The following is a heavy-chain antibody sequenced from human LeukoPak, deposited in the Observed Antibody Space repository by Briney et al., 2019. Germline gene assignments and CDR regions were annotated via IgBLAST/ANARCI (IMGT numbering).Heavy chain of an antibody. Sequence: GGSLRLSCAASGFTFSSYSMSWVRQAPGKGLEWMGGFDPEDGETIYAQKFQGRVTMTEDTSTDTAYMELSSLRSEDTAVYYCATYYYDSSGSEGLDYWGQGTLVTVSS. V-gene: IGHV1-24*01. CDR2: FDPEDGET. CDR3: ATYYYDSSGSEGLDY. D-gene: IGHD3-22*01. CDR1: GFTFSSYS. J-gene: IGHJ4*02.